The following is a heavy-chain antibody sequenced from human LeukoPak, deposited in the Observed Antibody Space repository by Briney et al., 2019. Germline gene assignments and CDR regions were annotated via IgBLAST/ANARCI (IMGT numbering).Heavy chain of an antibody. CDR3: ATDLDYGGYSHFDF. Sequence: GGSLRLSCAASGFTFSSYWMHWVRQAPGKGLVWVSRIKSDGSSTRYADSVKGRFAISRDNAKNTLWLQMNSLRAEDTAVYYCATDLDYGGYSHFDFWGQGTLVTVSS. V-gene: IGHV3-74*01. J-gene: IGHJ4*02. CDR1: GFTFSSYW. CDR2: IKSDGSST. D-gene: IGHD4-23*01.